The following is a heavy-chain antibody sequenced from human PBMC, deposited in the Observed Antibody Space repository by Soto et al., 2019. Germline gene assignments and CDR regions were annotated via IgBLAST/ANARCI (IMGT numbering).Heavy chain of an antibody. V-gene: IGHV4-38-2*01. CDR2: FSHSGRT. J-gene: IGHJ4*02. CDR3: GHLKTDTEVTPAPPLFDS. D-gene: IGHD2-2*01. CDR1: GFSISSDSY. Sequence: SETLSLTCAVSGFSISSDSYWGWMRQSPGKGLEWIGTFSHSGRTFYNPSLKSRVTISADTTKNQFSLSLTSVTAADTAFYYCGHLKTDTEVTPAPPLFDSWGQGTLVTVS.